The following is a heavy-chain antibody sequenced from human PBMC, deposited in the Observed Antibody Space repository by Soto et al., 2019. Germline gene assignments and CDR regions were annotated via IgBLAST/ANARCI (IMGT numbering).Heavy chain of an antibody. CDR2: MNPNSGNT. D-gene: IGHD3-3*01. CDR1: GYTFTSYD. Sequence: ASVKVSCKASGYTFTSYDINWVRQATGQGIEWMGWMNPNSGNTGYAQKFQGRVTMTRNTSISTAYMELSSLRSEDTAVYYCARGVWSGYYSYYYMDVWGKGTTVTVSS. V-gene: IGHV1-8*01. CDR3: ARGVWSGYYSYYYMDV. J-gene: IGHJ6*03.